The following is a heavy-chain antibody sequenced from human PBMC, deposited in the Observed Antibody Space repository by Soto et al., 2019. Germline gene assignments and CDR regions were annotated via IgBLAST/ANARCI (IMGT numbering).Heavy chain of an antibody. CDR2: ISAYNGNT. CDR1: GYTFTNYG. V-gene: IGHV1-18*04. J-gene: IGHJ6*02. Sequence: ASVKVSCKASGYTFTNYGMNWVRQAPGQGLKWMGWISAYNGNTNYAQKLQGRVTMTTDTFKKTAYMELRRLRSDDTAVYYCARDGEVAPPISNYYGIDVCDQGPTVTVSS. D-gene: IGHD2-2*01. CDR3: ARDGEVAPPISNYYGIDV.